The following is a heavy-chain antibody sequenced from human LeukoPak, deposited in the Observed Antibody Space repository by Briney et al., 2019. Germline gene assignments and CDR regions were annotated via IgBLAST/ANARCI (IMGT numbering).Heavy chain of an antibody. Sequence: SETLSLTCTVSGGSISSYYWSWIRQPPGKGLEWIGYIYYSGSTNYNPSLKSRVTISVGTSKNQFSLKLSSVTAADTAVYYCATTRREDGSGSFDYWGQGTLVTVSS. V-gene: IGHV4-59*08. CDR2: IYYSGST. D-gene: IGHD3-10*01. CDR3: ATTRREDGSGSFDY. J-gene: IGHJ4*02. CDR1: GGSISSYY.